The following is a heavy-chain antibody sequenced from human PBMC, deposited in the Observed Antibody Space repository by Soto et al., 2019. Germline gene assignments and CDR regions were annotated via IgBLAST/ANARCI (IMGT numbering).Heavy chain of an antibody. CDR3: AKNLPRTGRFDY. J-gene: IGHJ4*02. Sequence: GGSLRLSCSASGFTFSEYSMHWVRQAPGKGLQYVSTISSDGDITYYADSVKGRFTISRDNSKNTLYLQMNSLRPEDTAVYYCAKNLPRTGRFDYWGQGTVVTVSS. CDR1: GFTFSEYS. CDR2: ISSDGDIT. V-gene: IGHV3-64D*06.